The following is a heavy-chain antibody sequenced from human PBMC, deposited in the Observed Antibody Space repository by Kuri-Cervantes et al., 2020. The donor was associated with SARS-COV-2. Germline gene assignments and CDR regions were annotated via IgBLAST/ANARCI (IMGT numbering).Heavy chain of an antibody. J-gene: IGHJ6*02. CDR1: GFTFSSYA. Sequence: GGSLRLSCAASGFTFSSYAMSWVRQAPGKGLEWVSAISGSGGSTYYADSVKGRFTISRDNSKNTLYLQMNSLRAEDTAVYYCARSVAGQWLDHGKGDLYYYYYGMDVRGQGTTVTVSS. CDR2: ISGSGGST. V-gene: IGHV3-23*01. CDR3: ARSVAGQWLDHGKGDLYYYYYGMDV. D-gene: IGHD6-19*01.